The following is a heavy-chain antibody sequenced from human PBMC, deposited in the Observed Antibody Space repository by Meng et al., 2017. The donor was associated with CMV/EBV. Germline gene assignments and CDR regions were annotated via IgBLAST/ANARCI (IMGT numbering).Heavy chain of an antibody. J-gene: IGHJ4*02. CDR2: ISWNSVSI. CDR3: AKLQGSKDY. Sequence: SLKISCRASGFTFDYHAMHWVRQAAGKGLEWIAGISWNSVSIGYAESVKGRFIISRDDAKNSLYLQMNSPRTEDTALYFCAKLQGSKDYWGQGTLVTVSS. V-gene: IGHV3-9*01. CDR1: GFTFDYHA.